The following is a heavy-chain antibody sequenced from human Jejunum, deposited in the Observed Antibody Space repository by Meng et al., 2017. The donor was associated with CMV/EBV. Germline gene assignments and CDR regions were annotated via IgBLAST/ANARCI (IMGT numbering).Heavy chain of an antibody. CDR2: INPNSGDT. Sequence: SEYAFAGSCVHWVRQDPGQGLEWMGWINPNSGDTNYAQQFQGRVTITRGASINTGYLDLNSLRTDGTAVCYCASVTYGDYGDFGYWGRGTQVTVSS. CDR3: ASVTYGDYGDFGY. V-gene: IGHV1-2*02. J-gene: IGHJ4*02. D-gene: IGHD4-17*01. CDR1: EYAFAGSC.